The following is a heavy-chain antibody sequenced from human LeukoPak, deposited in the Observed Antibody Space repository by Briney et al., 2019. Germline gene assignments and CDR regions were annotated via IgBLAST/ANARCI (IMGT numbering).Heavy chain of an antibody. CDR1: GFTFSNYW. D-gene: IGHD1-26*01. V-gene: IGHV3-48*04. J-gene: IGHJ4*02. CDR3: ARDRGGSALAN. Sequence: GGSLRLSCAASGFTFSNYWMTWVRQAPGKGLERVSYISSTVDNTNYADSVRGRFTISRDTAKRTLYLQMDSLRVDDTAIYYCARDRGGSALANWGQGTLVTISS. CDR2: ISSTVDNT.